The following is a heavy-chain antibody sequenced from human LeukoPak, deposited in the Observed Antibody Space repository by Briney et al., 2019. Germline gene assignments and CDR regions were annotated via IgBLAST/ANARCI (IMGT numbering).Heavy chain of an antibody. CDR3: ARGNRGLSPDY. J-gene: IGHJ4*02. Sequence: GGSLRLSCLTSGFTLSTNAMSWVRQAPGKGLEWISGISGSGASTYYADSVKGRFTISRDDSRNTLYLQMDSLRDEDTAVYYCARGNRGLSPDYWGQGTLVTVSS. V-gene: IGHV3-23*01. D-gene: IGHD1-14*01. CDR1: GFTLSTNA. CDR2: ISGSGAST.